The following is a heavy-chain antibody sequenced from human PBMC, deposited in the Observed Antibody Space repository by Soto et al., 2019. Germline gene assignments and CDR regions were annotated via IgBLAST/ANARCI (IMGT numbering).Heavy chain of an antibody. D-gene: IGHD3-3*01. V-gene: IGHV3-23*01. CDR1: GFTFSSYA. CDR2: ISGSGGST. Sequence: EGSLRLSCAASGFTFSSYAMSWVRQAPGKGLEWVSAISGSGGSTYYADSVKGRFTISRDNSKNTLYLQMNSLRAEDTAVYYCAKDGGLNYYFDYWGQGTLVTVSS. J-gene: IGHJ4*02. CDR3: AKDGGLNYYFDY.